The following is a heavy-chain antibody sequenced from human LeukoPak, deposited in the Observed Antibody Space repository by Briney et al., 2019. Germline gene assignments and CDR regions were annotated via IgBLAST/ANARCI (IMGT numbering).Heavy chain of an antibody. CDR2: ISYDGSNK. J-gene: IGHJ4*02. V-gene: IGHV3-30*18. CDR1: GFTFSSYV. Sequence: GGSLRLSCAASGFTFSSYVMHWVRQAPGKGLEWVTVISYDGSNKYYADSVKCRFTISRDNSKNTLYLQMNSLRAEDTAVYYCAKGYGSGSYYNAYYFDYWGQGTLVTVSS. D-gene: IGHD3-10*01. CDR3: AKGYGSGSYYNAYYFDY.